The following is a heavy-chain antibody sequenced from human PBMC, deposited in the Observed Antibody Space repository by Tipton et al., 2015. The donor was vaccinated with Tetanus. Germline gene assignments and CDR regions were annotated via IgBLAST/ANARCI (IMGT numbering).Heavy chain of an antibody. CDR3: AKDNNLPWFGELKVPRWFDP. Sequence: AASGFTFSSYAMSWVRQAPGKGLEWVSAISGSGGSTYYADSVKGRFTISRDNSKNTLYLQMNSLRAEDTAVYYCAKDNNLPWFGELKVPRWFDPWGQGTLVTVSS. V-gene: IGHV3-23*01. CDR2: ISGSGGST. D-gene: IGHD3-10*01. CDR1: GFTFSSYA. J-gene: IGHJ5*02.